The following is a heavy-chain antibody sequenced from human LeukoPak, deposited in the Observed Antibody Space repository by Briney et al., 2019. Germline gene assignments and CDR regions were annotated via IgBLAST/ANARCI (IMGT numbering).Heavy chain of an antibody. Sequence: GGSLRPSCAASGFTFSSYSMNWVRQAPGKGLEWVSYISSSSSTIYYADSVKGRFTISRDNAKNSLYLQMNSLRAEDTAVYYCAKHGLPLVVISAPLDYWGQGTLVTVAS. CDR1: GFTFSSYS. CDR2: ISSSSSTI. D-gene: IGHD2-15*01. V-gene: IGHV3-48*01. J-gene: IGHJ4*02. CDR3: AKHGLPLVVISAPLDY.